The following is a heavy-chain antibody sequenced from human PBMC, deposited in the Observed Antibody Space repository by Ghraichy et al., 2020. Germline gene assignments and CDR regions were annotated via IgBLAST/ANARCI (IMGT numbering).Heavy chain of an antibody. D-gene: IGHD3-10*01. J-gene: IGHJ3*02. Sequence: GGSLRLSCAASGFTFSSYAMSWVRQAPGKGLEWVSAISCSGGSTYYADSVKGRFTISRDNPKNTLYLQMNSLRAEDTAVYYCANPCGSGSYFAFDIWGQGTMVTVSS. CDR2: ISCSGGST. CDR1: GFTFSSYA. CDR3: ANPCGSGSYFAFDI. V-gene: IGHV3-23*01.